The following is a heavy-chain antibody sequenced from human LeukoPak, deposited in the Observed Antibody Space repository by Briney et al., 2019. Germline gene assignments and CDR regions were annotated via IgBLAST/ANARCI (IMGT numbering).Heavy chain of an antibody. Sequence: GGSLRLSCSASGFTFSSSAMHWVRQAPGKGLEYVSAISSNGGSTYHADSVKGRFTISRDNSKNTVYLQMSSLRAEDTAVYYCVTRRSDRGVSGPFDYWGQGILVTVSS. D-gene: IGHD3-10*01. J-gene: IGHJ4*02. CDR1: GFTFSSSA. CDR3: VTRRSDRGVSGPFDY. V-gene: IGHV3-64D*06. CDR2: ISSNGGST.